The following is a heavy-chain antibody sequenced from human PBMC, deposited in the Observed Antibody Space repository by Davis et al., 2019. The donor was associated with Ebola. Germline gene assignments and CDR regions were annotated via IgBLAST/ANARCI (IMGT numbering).Heavy chain of an antibody. J-gene: IGHJ3*02. CDR3: AKDKNYDFWSGYPHDAFDI. CDR1: GFTFSSYA. CDR2: ISGSGGST. V-gene: IGHV3-23*01. D-gene: IGHD3-3*01. Sequence: GESLKTSCAASGFTFSSYAMSWVRQAPGKGLEWVSAISGSGGSTYYADSVKGRFTISRDNSKNTLYLQMNSQRAEDTAIYYCAKDKNYDFWSGYPHDAFDIWGQGTMVTVSS.